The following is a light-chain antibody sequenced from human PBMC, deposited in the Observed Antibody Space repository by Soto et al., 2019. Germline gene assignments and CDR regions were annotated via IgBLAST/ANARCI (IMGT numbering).Light chain of an antibody. Sequence: DIQMTQSPSTLSGSVGDRVTITCRASQTISSWLAWYQQKPGKAPKLLIYKASTLKSGVPSRFSGSGSGTEFTLTISSLQPDDFATYYCQHYNSYSEAFGXGTKXXXK. CDR1: QTISSW. CDR2: KAS. V-gene: IGKV1-5*03. CDR3: QHYNSYSEA. J-gene: IGKJ1*01.